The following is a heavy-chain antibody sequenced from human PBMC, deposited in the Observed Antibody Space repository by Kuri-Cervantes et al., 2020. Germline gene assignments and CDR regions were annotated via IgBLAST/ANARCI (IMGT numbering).Heavy chain of an antibody. D-gene: IGHD5-18*01. CDR3: ARDRSPDTAMVFRWH. Sequence: GASLKIFCAASGCTIRDYYVSWIRQAPGKGLEWVLYISSSGSITYYADSVKGRFTITRNNAKNSLYLQMNSLRDEATAVYYCARDRSPDTAMVFRWHWGQGTLVTVPS. J-gene: IGHJ4*02. CDR1: GCTIRDYY. CDR2: ISSSGSIT. V-gene: IGHV3-11*01.